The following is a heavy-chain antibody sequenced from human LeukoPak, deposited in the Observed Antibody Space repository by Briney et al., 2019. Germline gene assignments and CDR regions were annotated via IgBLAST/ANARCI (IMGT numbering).Heavy chain of an antibody. D-gene: IGHD6-19*01. CDR1: AYTFTSYD. CDR3: ARSPRITNSSGWYYFDS. Sequence: ASVKVSCKASAYTFTSYDINRVRQATGQGLEWMGWMNPNRGNTGYARKFHGRGTMTRYTDISTAYMDPSSLRSEATAEYYCARSPRITNSSGWYYFDSWGQGTLVTVSS. V-gene: IGHV1-8*01. CDR2: MNPNRGNT. J-gene: IGHJ4*01.